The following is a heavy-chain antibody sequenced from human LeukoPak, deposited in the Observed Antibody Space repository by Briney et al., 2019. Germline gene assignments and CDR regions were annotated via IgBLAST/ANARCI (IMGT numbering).Heavy chain of an antibody. CDR3: ARTSLWFGEFDYYYMDV. V-gene: IGHV1-8*01. CDR1: GYTFTSYD. D-gene: IGHD3-10*01. CDR2: MNTNSGNT. Sequence: ASVKVSCKASGYTFTSYDINWVRQATGQGLEWMGWMNTNSGNTGYAQKFQGRVTMTRNTSISTAYMELSSLRSEDTAVYYCARTSLWFGEFDYYYMDVWGKGTTVTISS. J-gene: IGHJ6*03.